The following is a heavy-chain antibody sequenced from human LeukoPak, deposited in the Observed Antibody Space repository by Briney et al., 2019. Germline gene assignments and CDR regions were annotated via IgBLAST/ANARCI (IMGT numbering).Heavy chain of an antibody. V-gene: IGHV1-2*06. Sequence: ASVKVSCKASGYTFTGYYMHWVRQAPGQGLEWMGRINPNSGGTNYAQKFQGRVTMTRDTSISTAYMELSRLRSDDTAVYYCARVVRGSAPFDYWGQGTLVTVSS. CDR2: INPNSGGT. J-gene: IGHJ4*02. CDR1: GYTFTGYY. CDR3: ARVVRGSAPFDY. D-gene: IGHD2-8*01.